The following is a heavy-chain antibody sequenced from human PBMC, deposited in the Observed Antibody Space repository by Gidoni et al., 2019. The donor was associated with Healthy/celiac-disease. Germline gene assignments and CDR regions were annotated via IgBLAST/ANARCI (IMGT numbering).Heavy chain of an antibody. CDR3: ARQPYDYYGMDV. CDR1: GGSISSSSYY. CDR2: IYYSGST. J-gene: IGHJ6*02. V-gene: IGHV4-39*01. Sequence: QLQLQESGPGLVKPSETLSLPCTVSGGSISSSSYYWGWIRQPPGKGLEWIGSIYYSGSTYYNPSLKSRVTISVDTSKNQSSLKLSSVTAADTAVYYCARQPYDYYGMDVWGQGTTVTVSS.